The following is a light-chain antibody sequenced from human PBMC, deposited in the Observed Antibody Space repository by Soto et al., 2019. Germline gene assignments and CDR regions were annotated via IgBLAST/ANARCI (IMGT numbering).Light chain of an antibody. Sequence: QSVLTQPASVSGSPGQSITISCTGTSSDIDAYNYVSWYQQHPGKAPKLMIYDVSNRPSGISNRFSGSKSGNTASLTISGLQAEDKADYYCGSYTTSSNYVFGTGTKVPVL. CDR3: GSYTTSSNYV. V-gene: IGLV2-14*01. J-gene: IGLJ1*01. CDR2: DVS. CDR1: SSDIDAYNY.